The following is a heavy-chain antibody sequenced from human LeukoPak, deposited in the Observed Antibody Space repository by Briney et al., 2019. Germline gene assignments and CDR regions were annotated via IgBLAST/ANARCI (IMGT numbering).Heavy chain of an antibody. CDR2: ISYDGSNK. D-gene: IGHD6-19*01. Sequence: GGSLRLSCAASGFTFSSYAMHRVRQAPGKGLEWVAVISYDGSNKYYADSVKGRFTISRDNSKNTLYLQMNSLRAEDTAVYYCARDYGQWLVLDYWGQGTLVTVSS. CDR3: ARDYGQWLVLDY. J-gene: IGHJ4*02. V-gene: IGHV3-30-3*01. CDR1: GFTFSSYA.